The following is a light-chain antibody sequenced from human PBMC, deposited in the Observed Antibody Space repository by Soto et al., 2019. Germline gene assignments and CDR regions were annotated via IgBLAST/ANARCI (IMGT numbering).Light chain of an antibody. V-gene: IGKV3-20*01. CDR3: QQYETSPRT. CDR1: QSVSSNF. Sequence: TNSAASVSLTPGERATLSCRASQSVSSNFLDWYQQKPGQAPRLLIYGASSRATGIPDRFSGSGSGTDFTLTISRLEPGDFAVYYCQQYETSPRTFGQGTK. CDR2: GAS. J-gene: IGKJ1*01.